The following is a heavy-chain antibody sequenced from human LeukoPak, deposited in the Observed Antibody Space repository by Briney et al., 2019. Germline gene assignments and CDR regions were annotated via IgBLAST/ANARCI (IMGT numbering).Heavy chain of an antibody. V-gene: IGHV1-46*02. CDR3: ARSSLFTRYCSGGSCPSSY. CDR1: GYSFNSHH. Sequence: ASVKVSCKTSGYSFNSHHVHWVRQAPGQGLEWMGINFFHDGSTSNTQKFQGRVTMTRDTSTSTVYMELSSLRSEDTAVYYCARSSLFTRYCSGGSCPSSYWGQGTLVTVSS. D-gene: IGHD2-15*01. J-gene: IGHJ4*02. CDR2: NFFHDGST.